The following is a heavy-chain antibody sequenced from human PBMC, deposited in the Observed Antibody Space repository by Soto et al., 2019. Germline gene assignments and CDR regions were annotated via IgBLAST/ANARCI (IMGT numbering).Heavy chain of an antibody. D-gene: IGHD1-1*01. V-gene: IGHV4-59*01. J-gene: IGHJ6*02. CDR3: ARELPQRQGRNMDV. CDR1: GGSISSYY. CDR2: IYYSGST. Sequence: PSETLSLTCTVSGGSISSYYWSWIRQPPGKGLEWIGYIYYSGSTNYNPSLKSRVTISVDTSKNQFSLKLSSVTAADTAVYYCARELPQRQGRNMDVWGQGTTVTVSS.